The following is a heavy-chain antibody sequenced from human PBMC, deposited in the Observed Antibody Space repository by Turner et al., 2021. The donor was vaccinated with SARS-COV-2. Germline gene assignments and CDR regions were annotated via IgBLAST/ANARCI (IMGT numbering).Heavy chain of an antibody. J-gene: IGHJ6*02. D-gene: IGHD6-6*01. CDR1: GFTFDDYA. CDR2: ISWNSGSI. Sequence: EVQLVESGGGLVQPGRSLRLSCAASGFTFDDYAMHWVRQDPGKGLEWVSGISWNSGSIGYADSVKGRFTISRDNAKNSLYLQMNSLRAEDTALYYCAKDQIAARNYYYYYGLDVWGQGTTVTVSS. CDR3: AKDQIAARNYYYYYGLDV. V-gene: IGHV3-9*01.